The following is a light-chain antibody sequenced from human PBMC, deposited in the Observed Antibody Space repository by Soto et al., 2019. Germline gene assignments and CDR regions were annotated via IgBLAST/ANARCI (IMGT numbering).Light chain of an antibody. Sequence: AIRMTQSPSSFSASTGDRVTITCRASQGISSYLAWYQQKPGKAPKLLIYAASTLQSGVPSRFSGSGSGTVFTLTISCLQSEDFATYYCQQYYSYPFTFGLGTKVDIK. J-gene: IGKJ3*01. CDR2: AAS. V-gene: IGKV1-8*01. CDR3: QQYYSYPFT. CDR1: QGISSY.